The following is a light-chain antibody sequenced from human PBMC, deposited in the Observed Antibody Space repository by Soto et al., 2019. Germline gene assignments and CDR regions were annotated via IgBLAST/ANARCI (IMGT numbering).Light chain of an antibody. V-gene: IGKV3-20*01. CDR2: IAS. J-gene: IGKJ1*01. CDR3: QQYGTSPWT. Sequence: EIVLTQSPGTLSLFAGERATLSCRATQSVSSNYLAWYQQKPGQAPRLLIYIASRRATGIPDRFSGSGSRTDFTLTISRLEPEDFAVYYCQQYGTSPWTFGQGTKVEIK. CDR1: QSVSSNY.